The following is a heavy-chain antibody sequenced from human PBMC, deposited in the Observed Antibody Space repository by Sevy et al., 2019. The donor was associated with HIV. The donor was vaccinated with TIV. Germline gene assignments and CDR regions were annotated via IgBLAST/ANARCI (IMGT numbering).Heavy chain of an antibody. CDR1: GFNISSYW. J-gene: IGHJ6*02. CDR3: AKVDVVVPVADYGLDV. Sequence: GGSLRLSCAASGFNISSYWMHWVRHVPGKGLVWVSRIKSDGVIITFADSVKGRFTISRDNAKNTLYLQMNSLRAEETAVYYCAKVDVVVPVADYGLDVWGQGTTVTVSS. CDR2: IKSDGVII. V-gene: IGHV3-74*01. D-gene: IGHD2-2*01.